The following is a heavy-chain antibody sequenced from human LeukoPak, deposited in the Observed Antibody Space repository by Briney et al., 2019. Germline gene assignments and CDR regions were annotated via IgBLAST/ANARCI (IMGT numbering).Heavy chain of an antibody. V-gene: IGHV4-34*01. J-gene: IGHJ5*02. CDR2: INHSGST. CDR1: GGSFSGYY. CDR3: ARKRAPAGTDWFDP. Sequence: SETLSLTCAVYGGSFSGYYWSWLRQPPGKGLECLGEINHSGSTNYNPSLKSRVTISVDTSKNQFSLKLSSVTAADTAVYDCARKRAPAGTDWFDPWGQGTLVTVSS. D-gene: IGHD6-13*01.